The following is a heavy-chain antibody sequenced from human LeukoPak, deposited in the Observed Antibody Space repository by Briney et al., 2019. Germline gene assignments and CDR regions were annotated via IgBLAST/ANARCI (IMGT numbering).Heavy chain of an antibody. J-gene: IGHJ4*02. D-gene: IGHD4-17*01. CDR1: GGSISSYY. V-gene: IGHV4-59*08. CDR2: IYYSGST. Sequence: SETLSLTCTVSGGSISSYYLSWIRQPPGKGLEWIGYIYYSGSTNYNPSLKSRVTISVDTSKNQFSLKLSSVTAADTAVYYCARHFSNGDYGYDYWGQGTLVTVSS. CDR3: ARHFSNGDYGYDY.